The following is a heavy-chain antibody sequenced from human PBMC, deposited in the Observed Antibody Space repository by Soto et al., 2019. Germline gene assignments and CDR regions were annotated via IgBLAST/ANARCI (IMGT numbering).Heavy chain of an antibody. CDR2: ISSSSSYT. D-gene: IGHD6-19*01. CDR3: AGAVAGTGTSIDY. CDR1: GFTFSDYY. V-gene: IGHV3-11*05. J-gene: IGHJ4*02. Sequence: PGGALRLSCAASGFTFSDYYMSWIRQAPGKGLEWVSYISSSSSYTNYADSVKGRFTISRDNAKNSLYLQMNSLRAEDTAVYYCAGAVAGTGTSIDYWGQGTLVTVSS.